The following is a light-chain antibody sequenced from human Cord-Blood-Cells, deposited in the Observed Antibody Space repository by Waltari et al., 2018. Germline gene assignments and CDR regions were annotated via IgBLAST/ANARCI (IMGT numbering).Light chain of an antibody. CDR1: QGVSSSY. CDR2: GAS. J-gene: IGKJ1*01. CDR3: QQYGSSPGT. Sequence: EIVLTQSPGTLSLSPGERATLSCRASQGVSSSYLARYQQKPGQAPRLLIYGASSRATGIPDRFSGSGSGTDFTLTISRLEPEDFAVYYCQQYGSSPGTFGQGTKVEIK. V-gene: IGKV3-20*01.